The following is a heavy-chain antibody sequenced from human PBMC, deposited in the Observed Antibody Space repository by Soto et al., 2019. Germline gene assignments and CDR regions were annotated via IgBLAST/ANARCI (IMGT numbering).Heavy chain of an antibody. Sequence: KIGCTAPQYSLDDYAMLWVLLGSGKELEGVGYISSKTYAGTTDYAASVKGRFTISRDDSKSVVYLQMNSLKSEDTAIYYCTRLPPERRGYCSGGNCYPFDSWGQGT. CDR2: ISSKTYAGTT. CDR1: QYSLDDYA. J-gene: IGHJ4*02. CDR3: TRLPPERRGYCSGGNCYPFDS. V-gene: IGHV3-49*04. D-gene: IGHD2-15*01.